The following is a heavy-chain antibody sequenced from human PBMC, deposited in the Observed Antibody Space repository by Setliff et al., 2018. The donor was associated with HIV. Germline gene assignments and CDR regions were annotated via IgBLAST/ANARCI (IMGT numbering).Heavy chain of an antibody. D-gene: IGHD6-13*01. V-gene: IGHV3-23*01. Sequence: PGGSLRLSCAASGFTFSTYPMSWVRQAPGKGLEWVSAISGSGGSTYYADSVKGLFTISRDNSKNTLYLQMNSLRAEDTAVYYCATTWGGYSSSWYLLSSDYYYGMDVWGQGTTVTVSS. CDR3: ATTWGGYSSSWYLLSSDYYYGMDV. CDR2: ISGSGGST. J-gene: IGHJ6*02. CDR1: GFTFSTYP.